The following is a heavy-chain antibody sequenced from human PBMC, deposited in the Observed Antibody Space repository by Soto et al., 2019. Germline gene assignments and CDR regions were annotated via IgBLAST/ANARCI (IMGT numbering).Heavy chain of an antibody. V-gene: IGHV4-34*01. Sequence: SETLSLTCAVYGGSFSGYYWSWIRQPPGKGLEWIGEINHSGSTNYNPSLKSRVTISVDTSKNQFSLKLSSVTAADTAVYYCARGRWLQFAYDYWGQGTLVTVYS. J-gene: IGHJ4*02. CDR3: ARGRWLQFAYDY. CDR1: GGSFSGYY. CDR2: INHSGST. D-gene: IGHD5-12*01.